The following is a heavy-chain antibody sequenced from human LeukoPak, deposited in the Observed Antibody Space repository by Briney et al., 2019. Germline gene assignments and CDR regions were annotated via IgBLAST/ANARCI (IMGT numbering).Heavy chain of an antibody. CDR3: ARDNYYDSSGYYYGDAFDI. CDR2: IYSGGST. CDR1: GFTVSSNY. V-gene: IGHV3-53*01. D-gene: IGHD3-22*01. Sequence: PGGSLRLSCAASGFTVSSNYMSWVRQAPGKGLEWVSVIYSGGSTYYADSVKGRFTISRDNSKNTLYLQMNSLRAEDTAVYYCARDNYYDSSGYYYGDAFDIWGQGTMVTVSS. J-gene: IGHJ3*02.